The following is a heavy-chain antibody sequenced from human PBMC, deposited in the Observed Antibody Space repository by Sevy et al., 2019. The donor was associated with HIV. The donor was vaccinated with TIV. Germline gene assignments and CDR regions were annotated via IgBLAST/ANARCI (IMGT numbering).Heavy chain of an antibody. D-gene: IGHD6-13*01. J-gene: IGHJ4*02. V-gene: IGHV1-18*01. CDR1: GYTFNSYG. CDR2: ISAYNANT. Sequence: ASVKVSCKASGYTFNSYGINWVRQAPGQGLEWMGRISAYNANTNYAQNLQDRVTMTSDTSTSTAYMELWSLRSDDTAVYFCAREIIAATGVMDYWGQGTLVTVSS. CDR3: AREIIAATGVMDY.